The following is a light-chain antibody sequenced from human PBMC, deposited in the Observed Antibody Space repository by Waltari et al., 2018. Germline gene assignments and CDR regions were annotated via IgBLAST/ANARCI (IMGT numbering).Light chain of an antibody. CDR3: QHYVRLPAT. CDR2: GAS. J-gene: IGKJ1*01. V-gene: IGKV3-20*01. CDR1: QSVSRT. Sequence: EIVLTQSPGTLSLSPGDRATLSCRASQSVSRTLAWYQQKPGQAPKLLIYGASIRATGIPDRFTGSGSGTDFSLTSSSLEPEDFAIYFCQHYVRLPATFGQGTKVEIK.